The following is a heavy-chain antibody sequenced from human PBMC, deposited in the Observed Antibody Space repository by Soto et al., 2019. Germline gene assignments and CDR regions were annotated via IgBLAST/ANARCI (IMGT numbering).Heavy chain of an antibody. V-gene: IGHV3-64*01. J-gene: IGHJ3*02. CDR3: ARGRTTVTTHDAFDI. Sequence: GGSLRLSCAASGFTFSSYAMHWVRQAPGKGLEYVSAISSNGGSTYYANSVKGRFTISRDNSKNTLYLQMGSLRAEDMAVYYCARGRTTVTTHDAFDIWGQGTMVTVSS. CDR2: ISSNGGST. D-gene: IGHD4-17*01. CDR1: GFTFSSYA.